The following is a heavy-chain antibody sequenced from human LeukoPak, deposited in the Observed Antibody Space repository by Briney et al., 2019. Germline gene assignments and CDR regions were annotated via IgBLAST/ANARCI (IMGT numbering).Heavy chain of an antibody. J-gene: IGHJ4*02. CDR3: ARDTYYYDSSGYYFFDY. V-gene: IGHV4-39*07. D-gene: IGHD3-22*01. CDR2: INHSGST. Sequence: ETLSLTCTVSGGSISSGGYYWSWIRQPPGKGLEWIGEINHSGSTNYNPSLKSRVTISVDTSKNQFSLKLSSVTAADTAVYYCARDTYYYDSSGYYFFDYWGQGTLVTVSS. CDR1: GGSISSGGYY.